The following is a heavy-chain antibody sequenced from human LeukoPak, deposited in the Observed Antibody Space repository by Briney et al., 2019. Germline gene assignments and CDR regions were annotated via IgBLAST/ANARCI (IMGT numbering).Heavy chain of an antibody. V-gene: IGHV5-51*01. CDR3: ARRWIPGNWFDP. D-gene: IGHD5-12*01. CDR1: GYGFTRYW. Sequence: GGALNIYCKGSGYGFTRYWIGWARQMPGKGLEGMGIIYHGEYDTRYSASLQGQLTISDDKSISTAYLQWSSLKASDTAMYYCARRWIPGNWFDPWGQGTLVTVSS. J-gene: IGHJ5*02. CDR2: IYHGEYDT.